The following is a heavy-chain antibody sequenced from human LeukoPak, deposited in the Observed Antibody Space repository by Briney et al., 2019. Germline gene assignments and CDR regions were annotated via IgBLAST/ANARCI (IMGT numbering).Heavy chain of an antibody. V-gene: IGHV3-23*01. CDR2: IDYSGGSS. CDR1: GFTLSSYE. Sequence: GGFLRLSCTVSGFTLSSYEMSWIRQAPGKGLEWVSSIDYSGGSSYYADSVKGRFTISREDSKNTLYLQLNSLRAEDTALYYCATNSGWYGVSWGQGTLVTVSS. D-gene: IGHD6-19*01. CDR3: ATNSGWYGVS. J-gene: IGHJ4*02.